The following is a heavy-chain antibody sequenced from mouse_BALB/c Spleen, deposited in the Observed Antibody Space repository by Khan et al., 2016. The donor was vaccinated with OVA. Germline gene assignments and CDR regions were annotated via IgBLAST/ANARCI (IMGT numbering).Heavy chain of an antibody. D-gene: IGHD2-1*01. CDR2: IYPFNDDT. V-gene: IGHV1S136*01. CDR3: ARVGNYCVSFAY. J-gene: IGHJ3*01. Sequence: EVQLQESGPELVKPGASVKMSCKASGYTFTSYVMHWVKQKPGLGLEWIGYIYPFNDDTKYNENFKDKATLTSDKSSSTAYMELSSLTSEDSAVYYCARVGNYCVSFAYWGQGTLVTVSA. CDR1: GYTFTSYV.